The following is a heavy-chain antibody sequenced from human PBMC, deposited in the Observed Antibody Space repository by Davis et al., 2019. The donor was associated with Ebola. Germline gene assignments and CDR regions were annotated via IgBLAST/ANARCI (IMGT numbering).Heavy chain of an antibody. D-gene: IGHD2/OR15-2a*01. J-gene: IGHJ6*02. CDR2: IIPIFGTA. Sequence: SVKVSCKASGYTFTSYDINWVRQAPGQGLEWMGGIIPIFGTANYAQKFQGRVTITADESTSTAYMELSSLRSEDTAVYYCANIPRPYYYYYGMDVWGQGTTVTVSS. V-gene: IGHV1-69*13. CDR3: ANIPRPYYYYYGMDV. CDR1: GYTFTSYD.